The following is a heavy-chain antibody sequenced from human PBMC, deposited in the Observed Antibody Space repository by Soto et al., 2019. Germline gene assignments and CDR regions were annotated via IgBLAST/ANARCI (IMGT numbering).Heavy chain of an antibody. CDR3: AREDSSSWPTLGWSDP. J-gene: IGHJ5*02. CDR2: IYYSGST. Sequence: SETLSLTCTVSGGSISSYYWSWIRQPPGKGLEWIGYIYYSGSTNYNPSLKSRVTISVDTSKNQFSLKLSSVTAADTAVYYCAREDSSSWPTLGWSDPWGQGTQVTVSS. D-gene: IGHD6-13*01. V-gene: IGHV4-59*01. CDR1: GGSISSYY.